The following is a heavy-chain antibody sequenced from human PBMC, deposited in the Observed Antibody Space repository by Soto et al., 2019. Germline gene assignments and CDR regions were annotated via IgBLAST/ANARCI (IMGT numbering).Heavy chain of an antibody. CDR3: AKGGRQWLVTSDFNY. Sequence: VQLVESGGGVVQPGRSLRLSCAASGFTFSDYAMHWVRQAPGKGLGWVAVVSHDGRKTHYADSVKGRFTISRDRSKNTVYLEMTSLRAEDTAVSYCAKGGRQWLVTSDFNYWGQGALVTVSS. D-gene: IGHD6-19*01. V-gene: IGHV3-30*18. CDR1: GFTFSDYA. J-gene: IGHJ4*02. CDR2: VSHDGRKT.